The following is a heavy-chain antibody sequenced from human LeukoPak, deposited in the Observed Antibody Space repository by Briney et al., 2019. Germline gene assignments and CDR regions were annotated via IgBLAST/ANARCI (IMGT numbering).Heavy chain of an antibody. D-gene: IGHD3-9*01. V-gene: IGHV1-69*05. CDR3: ARARPGVYDILTGSYYYMDV. Sequence: SVKVSCKASGGTFSSYAISWVRQAPGQGLEWMGGIIPIFGTANYAQKFQGRVTITTDESTSTAYMELSGLRSEDTAVYYCARARPGVYDILTGSYYYMDVWGKGTTVTVSS. J-gene: IGHJ6*03. CDR1: GGTFSSYA. CDR2: IIPIFGTA.